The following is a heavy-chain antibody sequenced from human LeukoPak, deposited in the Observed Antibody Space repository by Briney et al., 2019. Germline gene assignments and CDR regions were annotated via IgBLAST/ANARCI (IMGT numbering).Heavy chain of an antibody. V-gene: IGHV1-18*01. CDR2: ISAYNGNT. CDR3: ARDESPVVVVIPDY. CDR1: GYTLTSYG. J-gene: IGHJ4*02. D-gene: IGHD3-22*01. Sequence: ASVKVSCKASGYTLTSYGISWVRQAPGQGLEWMGWISAYNGNTNYAQKLQGRVTMTTDTSTSTAYMELRSLRSDDTAVYYCARDESPVVVVIPDYWGQGTLVTVSS.